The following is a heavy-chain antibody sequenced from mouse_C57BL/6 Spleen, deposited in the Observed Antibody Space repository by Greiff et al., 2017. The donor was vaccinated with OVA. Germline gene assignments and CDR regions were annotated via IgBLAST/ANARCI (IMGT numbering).Heavy chain of an antibody. CDR3: ARSNWEYWYFDV. V-gene: IGHV5-17*01. Sequence: EVMLVESGGGLVKPGGSLKLSCAASGFTFSDYGMHWVRQAPEKGLEWVAYISSGSSTIYYADTVKGRFTISRDNAKNTLFLQMTSLRSEDTAMYYCARSNWEYWYFDVWGTGTTVTVSS. J-gene: IGHJ1*03. D-gene: IGHD4-1*01. CDR1: GFTFSDYG. CDR2: ISSGSSTI.